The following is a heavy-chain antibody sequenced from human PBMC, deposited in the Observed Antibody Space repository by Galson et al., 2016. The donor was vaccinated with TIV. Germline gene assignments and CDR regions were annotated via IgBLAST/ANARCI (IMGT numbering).Heavy chain of an antibody. CDR1: GFIVATKH. CDR2: VSTSGSTT. D-gene: IGHD3-10*01. V-gene: IGHV3-23*01. J-gene: IGHJ4*02. CDR3: AKGKLGVFDY. Sequence: SLRLSCAVSGFIVATKHISWVRQAPGKGLEWVSTVSTSGSTTYHADSVKGRFTISRDNSRDTLYLQMNSLRTEDTALYYCAKGKLGVFDYWGQGTLVTVSS.